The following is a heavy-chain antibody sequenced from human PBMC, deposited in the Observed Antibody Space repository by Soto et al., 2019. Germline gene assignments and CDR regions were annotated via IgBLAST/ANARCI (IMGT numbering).Heavy chain of an antibody. CDR3: ARVPAV. CDR2: IYHNGCP. V-gene: IGHV4-30-2*01. CDR1: GGSMSSGGYS. Sequence: QLQLQESGSGLVKPSQTLSLTCAVSGGSMSSGGYSWSWIRQPPGKGLEWIGYIYHNGCPYYNPSLKSRLTISVDRSKNQFSRKLSSVTAADKAGYYWARVPAVWGQGPTVTVSS. J-gene: IGHJ6*02.